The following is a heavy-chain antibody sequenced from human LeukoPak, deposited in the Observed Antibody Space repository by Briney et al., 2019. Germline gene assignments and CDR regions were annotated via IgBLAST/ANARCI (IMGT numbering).Heavy chain of an antibody. CDR2: ISGSGGST. V-gene: IGHV3-23*01. J-gene: IGHJ5*02. D-gene: IGHD3-3*01. Sequence: GGSLRLSCAASGFTFSSYAMSWVRQAPGKELEWVSAISGSGGSTYYADSVKGRFTISRDNSKNTLYLQMNSLRAEDTAVYYCAKHTDDFWSGYPSWGQGTLVTVSS. CDR3: AKHTDDFWSGYPS. CDR1: GFTFSSYA.